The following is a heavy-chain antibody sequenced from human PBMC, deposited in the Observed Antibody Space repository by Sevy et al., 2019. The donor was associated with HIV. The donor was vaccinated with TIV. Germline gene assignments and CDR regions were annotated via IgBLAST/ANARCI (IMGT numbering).Heavy chain of an antibody. CDR3: ARDGGYSIKWYPLY. D-gene: IGHD6-13*01. J-gene: IGHJ4*01. Sequence: GGSLRLSCAASGFAFSSHAMHWVRQAPGNGLEWVAVISYEGTETFYAASVEGRFTISRDNSKNMLSLQINSLRPEDTAVYFCARDGGYSIKWYPLYWGHGTLVTVS. V-gene: IGHV3-30-3*01. CDR2: ISYEGTET. CDR1: GFAFSSHA.